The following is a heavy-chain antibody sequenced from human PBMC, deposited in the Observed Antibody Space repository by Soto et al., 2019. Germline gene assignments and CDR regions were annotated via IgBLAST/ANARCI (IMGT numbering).Heavy chain of an antibody. CDR2: IYYSGST. CDR3: ATKDQSIETFDF. J-gene: IGHJ3*01. CDR1: GDSVSTNSCY. V-gene: IGHV4-61*01. Sequence: QVQLQESGPGLVNPSETLSLTCTVSGDSVSTNSCYWSWIRQPPGKGLEWIGFIYYSGSTNYNPSLQSRVTISLDTSKNQVSLKLTSVTAADTAVYYCATKDQSIETFDFWGQGTMVTVSS. D-gene: IGHD2-15*01.